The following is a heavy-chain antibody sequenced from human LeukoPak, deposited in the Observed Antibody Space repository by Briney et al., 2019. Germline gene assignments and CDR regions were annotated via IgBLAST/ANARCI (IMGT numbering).Heavy chain of an antibody. J-gene: IGHJ6*02. D-gene: IGHD2-2*01. CDR2: ILYDGSNK. V-gene: IGHV3-30-3*01. Sequence: GRSLRLSCAASGFTFSSYAMHWVRQAPGKGLEWVAVILYDGSNKYYADSVKGRFTISRDNSKNTLYLQMNSLRAEDTAVYYCARWRLDSSTRAALRSGMDVWGQGTTVTVSS. CDR1: GFTFSSYA. CDR3: ARWRLDSSTRAALRSGMDV.